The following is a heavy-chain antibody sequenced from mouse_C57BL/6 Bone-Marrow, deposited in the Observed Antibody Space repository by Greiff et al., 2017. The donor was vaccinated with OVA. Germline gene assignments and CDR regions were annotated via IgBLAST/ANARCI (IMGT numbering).Heavy chain of an antibody. V-gene: IGHV14-4*01. CDR1: GFNIKDDY. D-gene: IGHD4-1*01. CDR2: IDPENGDT. CDR3: TSDWDSDY. Sequence: VQLQQSGAELVRPGASVKLSCTASGFNIKDDYMHWVKQRPEQGLEWIGWIDPENGDTEYATKFQGKATITADTSSNTAYLQLSSLTSEDTAVYYCTSDWDSDYWGQGTTLTVSS. J-gene: IGHJ2*01.